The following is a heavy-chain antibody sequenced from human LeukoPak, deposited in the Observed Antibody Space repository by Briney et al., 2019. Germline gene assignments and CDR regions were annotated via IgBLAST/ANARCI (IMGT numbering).Heavy chain of an antibody. CDR1: GFNFSTYT. CDR3: ARGDSSGWYGGFDY. Sequence: GGSLRLSCAASGFNFSTYTLTWVRQAPGKGLDWVSSISRSSTYVYYADSLKGRFTISRDNAKNSLYLQMNSLRAEDTAVYFCARGDSSGWYGGFDYWGQGTLVTVSS. CDR2: ISRSSTYV. V-gene: IGHV3-21*01. J-gene: IGHJ4*02. D-gene: IGHD6-19*01.